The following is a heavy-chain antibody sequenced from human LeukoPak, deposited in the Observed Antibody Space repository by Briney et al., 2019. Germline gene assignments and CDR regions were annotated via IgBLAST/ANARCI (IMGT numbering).Heavy chain of an antibody. CDR1: GGPLSRYY. CDR2: IHNTGST. D-gene: IGHD6-13*01. V-gene: IGHV4-4*09. Sequence: SETLSLTCTVSGGPLSRYYWSWIRQPPGKGLEWIGWLGYIHNTGSTRYSPSLRSRVSISVDTSKNQISLMLNSVTAADTAVYFCARRVTSSSRFYGMDVWGQGTTVTVSS. J-gene: IGHJ6*01. CDR3: ARRVTSSSRFYGMDV.